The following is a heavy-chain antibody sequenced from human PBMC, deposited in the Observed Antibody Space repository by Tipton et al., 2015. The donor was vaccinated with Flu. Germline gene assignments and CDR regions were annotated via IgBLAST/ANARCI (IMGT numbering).Heavy chain of an antibody. Sequence: SGFTFSYYGMNWVRLAPGKGLEWVSFISSSGSHTYYADSVRGRFTVSRDDAKNSLYLQMNSLRVEDSAVYFCAREWSDYYDSNEGDFFDIWGRGTKVTVSS. V-gene: IGHV3-21*01. CDR3: AREWSDYYDSNEGDFFDI. CDR2: ISSSGSHT. CDR1: GFTFSYYG. J-gene: IGHJ3*02. D-gene: IGHD3-22*01.